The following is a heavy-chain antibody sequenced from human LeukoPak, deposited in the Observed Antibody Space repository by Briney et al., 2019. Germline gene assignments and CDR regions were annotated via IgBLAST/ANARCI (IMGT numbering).Heavy chain of an antibody. CDR1: GFTFSSYA. CDR3: TKSDFWSGYYYFDY. Sequence: PGGSLRLSCAASGFTFSSYAMSWVRQAPGKGLEWVSAISGSGGSTYYADSVKGRFTISRDNSKNTLYLQMNSLRTEDTAVCYCTKSDFWSGYYYFDYWGQGTLVTISS. V-gene: IGHV3-23*01. J-gene: IGHJ4*02. D-gene: IGHD3-3*01. CDR2: ISGSGGST.